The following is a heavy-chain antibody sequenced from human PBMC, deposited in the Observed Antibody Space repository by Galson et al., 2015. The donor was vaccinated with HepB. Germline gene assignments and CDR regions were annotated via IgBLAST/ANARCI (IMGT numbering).Heavy chain of an antibody. D-gene: IGHD6-13*01. CDR1: GFTFSSYA. Sequence: SLRLSCAASGFTFSSYAMSWVRQGPGKGLERVSVISGSGGSTYYASSVKGRFTISRDNSKNTLYLQMNSLRAEDTAVYYCATSPPHSSWYYRIPHEDAFDIWGQGTMVTVSS. J-gene: IGHJ3*02. V-gene: IGHV3-23*01. CDR2: ISGSGGST. CDR3: ATSPPHSSWYYRIPHEDAFDI.